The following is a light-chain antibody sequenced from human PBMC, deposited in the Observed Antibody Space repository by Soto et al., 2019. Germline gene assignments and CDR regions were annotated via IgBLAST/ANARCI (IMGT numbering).Light chain of an antibody. CDR3: SSYAVISYAGSRIVV. Sequence: QSVLTQPPSASGSPGQSVTISCTGTSSDFGGSNFVSWYQQYPGKAPKLMIYEVTKRPSGVPDRFSGSKSGNTASLTVAGLQAEDEADYYCSSYAVISYAGSRIVVFGGGTKVAVL. CDR1: SSDFGGSNF. J-gene: IGLJ3*02. CDR2: EVT. V-gene: IGLV2-8*01.